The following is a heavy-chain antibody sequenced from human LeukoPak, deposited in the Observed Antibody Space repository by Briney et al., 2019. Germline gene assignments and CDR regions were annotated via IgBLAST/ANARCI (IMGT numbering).Heavy chain of an antibody. CDR3: ARDLSSTWYSLAY. CDR1: GVGIADHG. D-gene: IGHD6-13*01. V-gene: IGHV3-20*04. CDR2: INWDGEAT. Sequence: PGGSLRLSCAASGVGIADHGMSWVRQVPGKGLEWVSGINWDGEATAYADSVKGRFTISRDNAKKSLYLEMNSLRDEDTALYYCARDLSSTWYSLAYWGQGTLVTVSS. J-gene: IGHJ4*02.